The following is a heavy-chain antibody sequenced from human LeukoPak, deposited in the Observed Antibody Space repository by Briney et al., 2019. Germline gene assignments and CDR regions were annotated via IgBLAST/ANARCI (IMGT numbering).Heavy chain of an antibody. CDR2: INTYNGHT. CDR1: GYTFTSYG. V-gene: IGHV1-18*01. CDR3: ARGYYFDY. J-gene: IGHJ4*02. Sequence: ASVKVSCKASGYTFTSYGISWVRQAPGHGLEWMGWINTYNGHTNYAQKLQGRVTLTTDTPTSTAFMELRSLTSDDTAVYYCARGYYFDYWGQGTLVTVSS.